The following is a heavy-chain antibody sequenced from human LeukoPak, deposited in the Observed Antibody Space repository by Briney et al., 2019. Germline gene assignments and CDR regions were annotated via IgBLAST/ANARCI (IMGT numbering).Heavy chain of an antibody. D-gene: IGHD1-26*01. Sequence: SETLSLTCTVSGYSISSGYLWGWIRQPPGKGLEWIGSIDGSGSSYYNPSLKSRVTISVDTSKNQFSLKLSSVTAADTAVYYCARVLAGGYYSGNYYYMDVWGKGTTVTVSS. V-gene: IGHV4-38-2*02. J-gene: IGHJ6*03. CDR1: GYSISSGYL. CDR2: IDGSGSS. CDR3: ARVLAGGYYSGNYYYMDV.